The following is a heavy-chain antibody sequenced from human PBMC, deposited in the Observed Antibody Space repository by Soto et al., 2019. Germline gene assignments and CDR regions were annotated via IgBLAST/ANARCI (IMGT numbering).Heavy chain of an antibody. V-gene: IGHV6-1*01. D-gene: IGHD3-10*01. CDR3: ARDQSGSGRDFRSRGYYYGMDV. CDR2: TYYRSRWQT. CDR1: GDSVSSNDAT. J-gene: IGHJ6*02. Sequence: SQTLSLTCAISGDSVSSNDATWDWIRQSPSRGLEWLGRTYYRSRWQTDYAISVKSRITINPDTSKNQFSLQLNSVTPEDTAVYYCARDQSGSGRDFRSRGYYYGMDVWGQGTTVTVSS.